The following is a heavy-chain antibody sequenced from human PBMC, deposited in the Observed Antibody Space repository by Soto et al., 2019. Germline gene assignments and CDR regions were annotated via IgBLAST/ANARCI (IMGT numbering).Heavy chain of an antibody. CDR2: ISSSSSYI. J-gene: IGHJ4*02. CDR3: ARDGGGRWLQFDY. Sequence: EVQLVESGGGLVKPGGSLRLSCAASGFTFSSYSMNWVRQAPGKGLEWVSSISSSSSYIYYADSVKGRFTISRDNAKNSRYRQRNSLRAEDTAVYYCARDGGGRWLQFDYWGQGTLVTVSS. D-gene: IGHD3-16*01. V-gene: IGHV3-21*01. CDR1: GFTFSSYS.